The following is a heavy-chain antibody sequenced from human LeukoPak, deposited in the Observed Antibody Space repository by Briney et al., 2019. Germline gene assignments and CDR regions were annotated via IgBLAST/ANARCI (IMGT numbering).Heavy chain of an antibody. CDR2: MYYSGST. D-gene: IGHD5-24*01. V-gene: IGHV4-30-4*01. CDR1: GGSISSGDYY. Sequence: SETLSLTCTVSGGSISSGDYYWSWIRQPPGKGLEWIAYMYYSGSTYYNPSLKSRVTISVDTSKNQFSLKLSSVTAADTAVYYCARGSQRWLPKGYYYYMDVWGKGTTVSVSS. CDR3: ARGSQRWLPKGYYYYMDV. J-gene: IGHJ6*03.